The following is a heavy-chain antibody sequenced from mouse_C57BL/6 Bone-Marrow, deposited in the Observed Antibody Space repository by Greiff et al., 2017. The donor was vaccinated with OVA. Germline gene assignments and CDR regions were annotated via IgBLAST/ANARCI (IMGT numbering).Heavy chain of an antibody. D-gene: IGHD2-3*01. CDR1: GYTFTSYW. V-gene: IGHV1-50*01. Sequence: QVQLQQPGAELVKPGASVKLSCKASGYTFTSYWMQWVKQRPGQGLEWIGEIDPSDSYTNYNQKFKGKATLTVDTSSSTAYMQLSSLTSVDAAVYYCAREGVTYYFDYWGQGTTLTVSS. CDR2: IDPSDSYT. CDR3: AREGVTYYFDY. J-gene: IGHJ2*01.